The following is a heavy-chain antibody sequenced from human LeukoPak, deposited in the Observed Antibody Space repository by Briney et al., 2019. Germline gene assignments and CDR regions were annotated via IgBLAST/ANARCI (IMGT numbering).Heavy chain of an antibody. J-gene: IGHJ4*02. CDR1: GFTFSSYA. D-gene: IGHD6-19*01. CDR3: ARDPAGAGIYYDY. V-gene: IGHV3-48*01. Sequence: GGSLRLSCAASGFTFSSYAMSWVRQAPGKGLEWVSYISSGGTTIYYADSVKGRFTISRDNAKNSLYLQMNSLRAEDTAVYYCARDPAGAGIYYDYWGQGTLVTVSS. CDR2: ISSGGTTI.